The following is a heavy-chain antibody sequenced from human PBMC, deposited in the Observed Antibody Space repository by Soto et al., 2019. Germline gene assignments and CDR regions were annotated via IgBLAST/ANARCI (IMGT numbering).Heavy chain of an antibody. CDR2: INHSRST. V-gene: IGHV4-34*01. J-gene: IGHJ4*02. CDR3: ARGRKGGREGLQFAY. Sequence: QVQLQQWGAGLLKPSETLSLNCAVYGGSFSGYYWSWIRQPPGKGLEWIGEINHSRSTNYNPCPKSRVTISVDTSKNQSSLKLSSVTAADTAVYYCARGRKGGREGLQFAYWGQGTLVTVSS. D-gene: IGHD1-26*01. CDR1: GGSFSGYY.